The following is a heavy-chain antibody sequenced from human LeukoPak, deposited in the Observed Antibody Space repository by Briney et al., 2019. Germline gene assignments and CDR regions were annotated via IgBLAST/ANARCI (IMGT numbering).Heavy chain of an antibody. CDR3: AKGKGSGIAVAGRVYYYYGMDV. J-gene: IGHJ6*02. D-gene: IGHD6-19*01. Sequence: GRSLRLSCAASGFTFDDYAMHWVRQAPGKGLEWVSGISWNSGSIGYADSVKGRFTISRDNAKNSLYLQMNSLRAEDTALYYCAKGKGSGIAVAGRVYYYYGMDVWGQGTTVTVSS. CDR2: ISWNSGSI. CDR1: GFTFDDYA. V-gene: IGHV3-9*01.